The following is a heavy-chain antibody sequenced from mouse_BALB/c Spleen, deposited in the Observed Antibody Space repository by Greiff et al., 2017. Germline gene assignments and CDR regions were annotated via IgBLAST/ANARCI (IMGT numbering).Heavy chain of an antibody. CDR3: ARDGNYYGSSSAWFAY. D-gene: IGHD1-1*01. V-gene: IGHV2-6-7*01. J-gene: IGHJ3*01. CDR2: IWGDGST. Sequence: QVQLKESGPGQVAPSQSLSITCTVSGFSLTGYGVNWVRQPPGKGLEWLGMIWGDGSTDYNSALKSRLSISKDNSKSQVFLKMNSLQTDDTARYYCARDGNYYGSSSAWFAYWGQGTLVTVSA. CDR1: GFSLTGYG.